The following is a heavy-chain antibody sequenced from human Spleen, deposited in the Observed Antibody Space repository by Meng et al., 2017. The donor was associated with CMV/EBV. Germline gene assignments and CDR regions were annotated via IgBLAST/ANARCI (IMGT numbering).Heavy chain of an antibody. CDR1: AFTFSSYA. V-gene: IGHV3-23*01. CDR2: ISGSGGTT. J-gene: IGHJ3*02. CDR3: AKREVTTTYDAFDI. D-gene: IGHD4-11*01. Sequence: GESLKISCTASAFTFSSYAMSWVRQAPGKGLEWVSAISGSGGTTYFADSVKGRFTISRDNSKSTLYMQMNSLRAEDTAVYYCAKREVTTTYDAFDIWGQGTMVTVSS.